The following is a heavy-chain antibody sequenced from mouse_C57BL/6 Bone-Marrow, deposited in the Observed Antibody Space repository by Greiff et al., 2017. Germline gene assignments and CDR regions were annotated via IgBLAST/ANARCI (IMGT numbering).Heavy chain of an antibody. Sequence: VQLQQSGAELVRPGASVKLSCTASGFNIKDDYMHWVKQRPEQGLEWIGWIDPANGDTEYASKFQGKATITADTSSNTAYLQLSSLTSEDTAVYYCTPITTVVATDYWGQGTTLTVSS. D-gene: IGHD1-1*01. J-gene: IGHJ2*01. CDR3: TPITTVVATDY. CDR1: GFNIKDDY. V-gene: IGHV14-4*01. CDR2: IDPANGDT.